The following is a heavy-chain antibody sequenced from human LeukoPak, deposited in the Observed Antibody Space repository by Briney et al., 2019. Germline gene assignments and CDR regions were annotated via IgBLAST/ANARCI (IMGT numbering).Heavy chain of an antibody. V-gene: IGHV4-61*02. D-gene: IGHD2-15*01. CDR2: IYASGNS. CDR3: AGTRRYCSGGSCYNWFDP. Sequence: SQTLSLTCTVSGGSISSDTYYWSWIRQPAGRGLEWIGRIYASGNSNYNASLKSRVTISIDTSNNQFSLRPSSVIASDTAVCYCAGTRRYCSGGSCYNWFDPWGQGTLVTVSS. J-gene: IGHJ5*02. CDR1: GGSISSDTYY.